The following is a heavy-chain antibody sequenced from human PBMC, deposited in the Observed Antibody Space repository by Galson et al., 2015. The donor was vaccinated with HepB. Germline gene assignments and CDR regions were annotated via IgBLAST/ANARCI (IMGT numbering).Heavy chain of an antibody. J-gene: IGHJ3*02. CDR2: ISYDGSNK. CDR3: AKETGYARAFDT. CDR1: GFTFSSYG. V-gene: IGHV3-30*18. Sequence: SLRLSCAASGFTFSSYGMHWVRQAPGKGLEWVAVISYDGSNKYYADSVKGRFTISRDNSKNTLYLQMNSLRAEDTAVYYCAKETGYARAFDTWGQGTMVTVSS. D-gene: IGHD2-2*01.